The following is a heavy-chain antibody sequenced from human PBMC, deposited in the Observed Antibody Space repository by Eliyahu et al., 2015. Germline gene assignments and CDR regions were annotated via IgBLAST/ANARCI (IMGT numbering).Heavy chain of an antibody. Sequence: EVQLVESGGGLVKPGGSLRLSCAASGFTFXSXSXTWVRQAPGKGLEWVSSISSSSSYIYYADSVKGRFTISRDNAKNSLYLQMNSLRAEDTAVYYCARDMYDYIWGSYRYYYGMDVWGQGTTVTVSS. D-gene: IGHD3-16*02. J-gene: IGHJ6*02. CDR2: ISSSSSYI. CDR1: GFTFXSXS. V-gene: IGHV3-21*01. CDR3: ARDMYDYIWGSYRYYYGMDV.